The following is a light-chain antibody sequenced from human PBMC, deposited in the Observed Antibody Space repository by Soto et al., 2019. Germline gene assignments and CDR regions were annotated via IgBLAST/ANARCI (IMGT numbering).Light chain of an antibody. V-gene: IGLV2-14*01. CDR2: DVT. J-gene: IGLJ2*01. CDR3: SSYTTSNTVV. CDR1: SSDVAFYNY. Sequence: QSALTQPASVSGSPGQSITISCSGTSSDVAFYNYVSWYQQHPGKAPKLMIYDVTNRPSGVSNRFSGSKSGNTASLTISGLQAEDEADYYSSSYTTSNTVVFGGGTKLTVL.